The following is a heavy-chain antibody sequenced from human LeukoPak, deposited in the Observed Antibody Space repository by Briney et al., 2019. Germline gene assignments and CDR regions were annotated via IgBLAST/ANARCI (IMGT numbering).Heavy chain of an antibody. D-gene: IGHD3-22*01. CDR3: ERDISYDNSGYYQNDY. CDR2: ISIYNGNT. V-gene: IGHV1-18*01. CDR1: GGTFSSYA. J-gene: IGHJ4*02. Sequence: GASVKVSCKASGGTFSSYAISWVRQAPGQGLEWMGWISIYNGNTKYAQKVQGRVTMTRDTSTSTAYMELRSLRSDDTAVYYCERDISYDNSGYYQNDYWGQGTLVTVSS.